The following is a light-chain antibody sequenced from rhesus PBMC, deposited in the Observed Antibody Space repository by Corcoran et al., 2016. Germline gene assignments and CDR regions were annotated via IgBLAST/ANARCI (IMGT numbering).Light chain of an antibody. CDR3: SSYVATNSYI. V-gene: IGLV2-32*02. CDR2: EVS. CDR1: SSDVGSFNY. J-gene: IGLJ1*01. Sequence: QAALTQPPSVSGSPGQSVTISCTGTSSDVGSFNYVSWYQQLPDTAPKLLIYEVSRRPSGVSNRFSGSKSGITASLTISGLQAEDEADYYCSSYVATNSYIFGSGTRLTVL.